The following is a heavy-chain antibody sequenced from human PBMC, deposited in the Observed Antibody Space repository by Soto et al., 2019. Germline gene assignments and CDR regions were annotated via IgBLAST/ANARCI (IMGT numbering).Heavy chain of an antibody. J-gene: IGHJ4*02. D-gene: IGHD2-2*01. CDR3: ARDERGTCTSSICYYFDY. CDR1: GYTFTHYG. V-gene: IGHV1-18*04. CDR2: TSADNGDT. Sequence: QVQLVQSGAEVKEPGASVKVSCKASGYTFTHYGFSWVRQAPGQGLEWLAWTSADNGDTNYAPKLQGRATLTKNTSTGTAYMELRSLRSDDTAVYYWARDERGTCTSSICYYFDYWGQGTLVTVSS.